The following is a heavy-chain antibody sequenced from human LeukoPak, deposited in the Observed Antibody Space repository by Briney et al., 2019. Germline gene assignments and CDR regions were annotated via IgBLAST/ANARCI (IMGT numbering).Heavy chain of an antibody. CDR3: AVTPNYYDSSGYDFAY. D-gene: IGHD3-22*01. CDR1: GGTFSSYA. Sequence: SVKVSCKASGGTFSSYAISWVRQAPGQGLEWMGGIIPIFGTANYAQKFQGRVTITADESTSTAYMELSSLRSEDTAVYYCAVTPNYYDSSGYDFAYWGQGTLVTVSS. V-gene: IGHV1-69*13. CDR2: IIPIFGTA. J-gene: IGHJ4*02.